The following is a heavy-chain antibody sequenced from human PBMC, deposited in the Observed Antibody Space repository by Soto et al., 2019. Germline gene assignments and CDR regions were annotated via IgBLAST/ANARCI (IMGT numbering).Heavy chain of an antibody. CDR2: MSGVGIST. V-gene: IGHV3-23*01. J-gene: IGHJ5*02. CDR3: AKDHLTSGGTFWFDP. D-gene: IGHD6-13*01. Sequence: VQLLESGGDLIQPGGSLRLSCAASGFSFSSYPMSWVRQAPGKGLEWVAAMSGVGISTHYADSVRGRFTISRDNSKNTLYLQMSSLRAEDTALYYCAKDHLTSGGTFWFDPRGPGTLVTVSS. CDR1: GFSFSSYP.